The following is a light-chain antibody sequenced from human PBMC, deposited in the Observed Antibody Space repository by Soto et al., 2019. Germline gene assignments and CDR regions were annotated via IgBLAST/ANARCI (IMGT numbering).Light chain of an antibody. CDR2: TAS. CDR1: QDISTW. J-gene: IGKJ2*01. Sequence: DIPMTQSPSFVSASVGDRVTITCRASQDISTWLAWYQQKPGRAPNLLIYTASSLQSGVPSRFSGSGSGTDFTLTISSLQPEDFATYYCQQANSCPYTFGQGTKLEIK. V-gene: IGKV1-12*01. CDR3: QQANSCPYT.